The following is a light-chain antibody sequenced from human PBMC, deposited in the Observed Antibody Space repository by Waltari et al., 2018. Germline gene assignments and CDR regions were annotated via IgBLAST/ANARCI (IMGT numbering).Light chain of an antibody. V-gene: IGKV1-9*01. Sequence: DLQLTQSPSFLSASIGNRVTIPCRAGQGISNFLAWYQQKSGKAPKLLIYASSTLQSGVPSRFSGSGSGTEFTLTISSLQPEDFATYYCQQLNSYAWTFGQGTKVEIK. CDR2: ASS. J-gene: IGKJ1*01. CDR3: QQLNSYAWT. CDR1: QGISNF.